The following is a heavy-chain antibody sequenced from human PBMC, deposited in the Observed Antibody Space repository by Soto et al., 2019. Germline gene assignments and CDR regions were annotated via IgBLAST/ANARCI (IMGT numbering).Heavy chain of an antibody. CDR1: GFTFSSYA. D-gene: IGHD3-22*01. Sequence: GGSLRLSCSASGFTFSSYAMHWVRQAPGKGLEYVSAISSNGGSTYYADSVKGRFTISRDNSKDTLYLQMSSLRAEDTAVYYCVKASALITMIVGWGQGTLVTVSS. J-gene: IGHJ4*02. CDR3: VKASALITMIVG. CDR2: ISSNGGST. V-gene: IGHV3-64D*08.